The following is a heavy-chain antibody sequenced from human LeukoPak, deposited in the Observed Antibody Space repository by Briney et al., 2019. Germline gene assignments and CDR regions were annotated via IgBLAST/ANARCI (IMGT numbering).Heavy chain of an antibody. D-gene: IGHD5-12*01. V-gene: IGHV4-34*01. Sequence: SETLSLTCAVYGGSFNDYYWSWIRQPPGKGLEWIGEINRGGSTNYSPSLKSRVTISVDTSKNQFSLKLYSVTAADTAVYYCARMNIVATRAFDYWGQGTLVTVSS. J-gene: IGHJ4*02. CDR1: GGSFNDYY. CDR3: ARMNIVATRAFDY. CDR2: INRGGST.